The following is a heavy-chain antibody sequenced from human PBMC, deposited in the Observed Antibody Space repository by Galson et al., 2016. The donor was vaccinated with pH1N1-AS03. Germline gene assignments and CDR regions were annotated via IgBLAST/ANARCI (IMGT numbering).Heavy chain of an antibody. J-gene: IGHJ4*02. V-gene: IGHV1-69*04. CDR1: GGTFSSDA. Sequence: SVKVSCKASGGTFSSDAISWVRQAPGQGLEWMGRIIPILGITDYAQKFQGRVTITADKSTSTAYMELSSLRSEDTAVYSCARDTSTTATTHFDCWGQGTLVTISS. CDR3: ARDTSTTATTHFDC. CDR2: IIPILGIT. D-gene: IGHD4-17*01.